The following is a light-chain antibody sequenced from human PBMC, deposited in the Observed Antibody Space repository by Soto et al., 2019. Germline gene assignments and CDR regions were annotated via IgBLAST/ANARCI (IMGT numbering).Light chain of an antibody. Sequence: QSALTQPASVSGSPGQSITISCTGTSSDVGSYNLVSWYQQHPGKAPKLMIYEDNKRRPGVSNRFSGSKSANTASLTISGLQTEYEADYYCCSYAGTNTFVFGTGTKVTVL. CDR2: EDN. J-gene: IGLJ1*01. CDR1: SSDVGSYNL. CDR3: CSYAGTNTFV. V-gene: IGLV2-23*01.